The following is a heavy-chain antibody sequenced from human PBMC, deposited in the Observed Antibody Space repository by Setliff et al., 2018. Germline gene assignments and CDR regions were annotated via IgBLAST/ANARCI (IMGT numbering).Heavy chain of an antibody. CDR2: IYYRGDT. V-gene: IGHV4-39*01. J-gene: IGHJ4*02. CDR3: ARTGTYRYFDY. CDR1: GASLNSGTYY. Sequence: SGTLSLTCTVSGASLNSGTYYWGWIRQPPGKGLEWIGRIYYRGDTYYNASLKGRLTISVDTAQNQFSLRLTSVTAADTAVYYCARTGTYRYFDYWGQGALVTVSS. D-gene: IGHD1-1*01.